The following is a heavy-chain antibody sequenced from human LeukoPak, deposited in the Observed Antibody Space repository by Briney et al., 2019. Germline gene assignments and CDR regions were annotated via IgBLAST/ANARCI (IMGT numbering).Heavy chain of an antibody. CDR1: GGSISGYY. CDR2: IYYSGST. CDR3: ASTYYGSGSLDY. D-gene: IGHD3-10*01. J-gene: IGHJ4*02. V-gene: IGHV4-59*01. Sequence: SETLSLTCTVSGGSISGYYWSWIRQPPGKGLEWIEYIYYSGSTNYNPSLKSRVTISVDTSKNQFSLKLSSVTAADTVVYYCASTYYGSGSLDYWGQGTLVTVSS.